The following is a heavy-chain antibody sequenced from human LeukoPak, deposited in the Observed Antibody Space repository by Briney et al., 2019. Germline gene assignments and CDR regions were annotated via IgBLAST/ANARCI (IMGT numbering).Heavy chain of an antibody. D-gene: IGHD4-23*01. CDR2: IYSGGST. Sequence: GGSLILSCAASGFTVSSNYMSWVRQAPGKGLEWVSVIYSGGSTYYADSVKGRFTISRDNSKNTLYLQMNSLRVEDTAVYYCARRPDYGGTPTFDYWGQGALVTVSS. CDR3: ARRPDYGGTPTFDY. CDR1: GFTVSSNY. V-gene: IGHV3-53*01. J-gene: IGHJ4*02.